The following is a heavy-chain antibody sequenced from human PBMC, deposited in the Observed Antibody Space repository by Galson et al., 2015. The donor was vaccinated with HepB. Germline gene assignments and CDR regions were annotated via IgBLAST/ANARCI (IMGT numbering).Heavy chain of an antibody. J-gene: IGHJ4*02. V-gene: IGHV6-1*01. Sequence: CAISGDSVSGNIVSWNWIRQSPSRGLEWLGRTYFRSKWYYDYAVSVKSRITINPDTSENQFSLQLHSVTPEDTAVYYCAGAGYCRSTYCFFAYWGQGTQVTVSS. CDR3: AGAGYCRSTYCFFAY. D-gene: IGHD2-2*01. CDR2: TYFRSKWYY. CDR1: GDSVSGNIVS.